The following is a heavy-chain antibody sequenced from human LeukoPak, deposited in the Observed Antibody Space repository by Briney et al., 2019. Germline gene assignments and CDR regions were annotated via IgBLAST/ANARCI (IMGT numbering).Heavy chain of an antibody. J-gene: IGHJ4*02. Sequence: GGSLRLSCAASGFTFSSYGMHWVRQAPGKGLEWVAVIWYDGSNKYYADSVKGRFTISRDNSKNTLYLQMNSLRAEDTAVYYCARDFSSGSYSAEVDYWGQGTLVTVSS. CDR1: GFTFSSYG. CDR2: IWYDGSNK. D-gene: IGHD1-26*01. CDR3: ARDFSSGSYSAEVDY. V-gene: IGHV3-33*01.